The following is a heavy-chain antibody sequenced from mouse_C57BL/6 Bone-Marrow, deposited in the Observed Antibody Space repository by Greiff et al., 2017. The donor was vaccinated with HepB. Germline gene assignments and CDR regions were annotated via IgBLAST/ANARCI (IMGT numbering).Heavy chain of an antibody. CDR3: TRPPFITTVLDWCFDV. D-gene: IGHD1-1*01. CDR1: GFTFSDAW. CDR2: IRNKANNHET. Sequence: EVQGVESGGGLVQPGGSMKLSCAASGFTFSDAWMDWVRQSPEKGLEWVAEIRNKANNHETYYAEQVKGRFTISRDDSNSSVYLQMNSLRAEDTGMYYYTRPPFITTVLDWCFDVWGTGTTVTVSS. V-gene: IGHV6-6*01. J-gene: IGHJ1*03.